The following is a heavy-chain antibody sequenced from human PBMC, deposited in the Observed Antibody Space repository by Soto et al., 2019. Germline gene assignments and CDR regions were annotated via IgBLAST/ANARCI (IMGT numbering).Heavy chain of an antibody. Sequence: LRLSCAASGFTFSDNSMKWVRQAPGKGLEWVSSISSTSIYIFYADSLKGRFTISRDNAKNSLYLQINSLRAEDTAVYYCAKEGAYYYDSSGYYPLYFDYWGQGTLVTVPQ. V-gene: IGHV3-21*01. CDR3: AKEGAYYYDSSGYYPLYFDY. CDR2: ISSTSIYI. J-gene: IGHJ4*02. D-gene: IGHD3-22*01. CDR1: GFTFSDNS.